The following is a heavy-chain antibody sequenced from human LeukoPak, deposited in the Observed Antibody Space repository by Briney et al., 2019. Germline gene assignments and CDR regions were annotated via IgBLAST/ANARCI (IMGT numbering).Heavy chain of an antibody. J-gene: IGHJ4*02. D-gene: IGHD3-22*01. CDR2: ISAYNGNT. V-gene: IGHV1-18*01. Sequence: ASVKVSCKASGYTFTSYGISWVRQAPGQGLEWMGWISAYNGNTNYAQKLQGRVTMTTDTSTSTAYMELRSLRSDDTAVYYCARGGDYYYDSSGYYFPFDYWGQGTLVTVSS. CDR1: GYTFTSYG. CDR3: ARGGDYYYDSSGYYFPFDY.